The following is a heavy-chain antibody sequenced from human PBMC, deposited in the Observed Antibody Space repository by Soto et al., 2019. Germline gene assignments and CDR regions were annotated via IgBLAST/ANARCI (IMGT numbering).Heavy chain of an antibody. CDR1: GDTFNFYT. CDR3: ATSYGSGSQAFDY. CDR2: TNPILSMS. V-gene: IGHV1-69*02. J-gene: IGHJ4*02. D-gene: IGHD3-10*01. Sequence: QVHLVQSGAELKKPGSSVRVSCKASGDTFNFYTINWVRQAPGLGLEWMGRTNPILSMSNSALKFQGRLSISADSSTCTAYLDLRSLRSDDKAVYYCATSYGSGSQAFDYWGQGALVTVSS.